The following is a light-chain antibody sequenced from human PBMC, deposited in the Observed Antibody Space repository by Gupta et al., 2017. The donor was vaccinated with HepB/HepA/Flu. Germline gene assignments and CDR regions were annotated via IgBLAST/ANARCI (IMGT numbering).Light chain of an antibody. Sequence: DIQMIPSPSSLSASVGDKVTISRRASQSIGSYLHWYQQKPGKAPMLLIYSASRLQSGVPSRFSGSGSGTDFTLTISILQPEDFATYSCQHSYSLPWTFGQGTKVDIK. CDR2: SAS. V-gene: IGKV1-39*01. J-gene: IGKJ1*01. CDR3: QHSYSLPWT. CDR1: QSIGSY.